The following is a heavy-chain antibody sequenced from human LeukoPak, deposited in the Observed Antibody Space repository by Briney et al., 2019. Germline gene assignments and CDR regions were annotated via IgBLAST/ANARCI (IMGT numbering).Heavy chain of an antibody. CDR1: GGSISSGSYY. Sequence: SETLSLTCTVSGGSISSGSYYWTWIRQPAGKGLEWIGRIYTSGRTDYNPSLKSRVTISVDTSKNQFSLKLSSVTAADTAVYYCAGNYYGSGSYYSEDRYWGQGTLVTVSS. CDR2: IYTSGRT. D-gene: IGHD3-10*01. CDR3: AGNYYGSGSYYSEDRY. V-gene: IGHV4-61*02. J-gene: IGHJ4*02.